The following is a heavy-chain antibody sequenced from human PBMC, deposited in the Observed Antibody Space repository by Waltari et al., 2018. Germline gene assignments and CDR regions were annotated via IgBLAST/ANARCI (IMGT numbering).Heavy chain of an antibody. D-gene: IGHD3-22*01. J-gene: IGHJ4*02. CDR2: INAGNGNT. Sequence: QVQLVQSGAEVKKPGASVKVSCKASGYTFTSYAMHWVRQAPGQRLEWMGWINAGNGNTKYSQEIQGRVTITRDTSASTAYMELSSLRSEDMAVYYCARPGGSSGYRWEFDYWGQGTLVTVSS. V-gene: IGHV1-3*03. CDR3: ARPGGSSGYRWEFDY. CDR1: GYTFTSYA.